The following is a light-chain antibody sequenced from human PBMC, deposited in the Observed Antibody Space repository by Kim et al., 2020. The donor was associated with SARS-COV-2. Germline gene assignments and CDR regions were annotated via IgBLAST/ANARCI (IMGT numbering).Light chain of an antibody. Sequence: DIQMTQSPSSLSASVGDRVTITCRASQGISTYLAWIQQKPGRAPKSLMYGASTLQSGVPSKFSGSGSGTDFTLTISSLQPEDFATYYCQQYNSYPLTFGGGTKVDIK. CDR2: GAS. CDR1: QGISTY. J-gene: IGKJ4*01. V-gene: IGKV1-16*02. CDR3: QQYNSYPLT.